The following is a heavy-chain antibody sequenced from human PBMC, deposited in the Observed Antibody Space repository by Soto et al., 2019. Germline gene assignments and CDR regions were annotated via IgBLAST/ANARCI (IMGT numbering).Heavy chain of an antibody. CDR2: ITSDGKSK. V-gene: IGHV3-74*01. J-gene: IGHJ5*02. CDR3: ARESGDWPLNWFDP. CDR1: GFNFSNHW. Sequence: VHLVESGGGLVQPGGSLRLSCAASGFNFSNHWMHWVRQRPGEGLVWVSRITSDGKSKAYAESVKGRFAISRDNAKNTLYLQMNGLTAEDTAVYYCARESGDWPLNWFDPWGQGTPVTVSS. D-gene: IGHD2-21*02.